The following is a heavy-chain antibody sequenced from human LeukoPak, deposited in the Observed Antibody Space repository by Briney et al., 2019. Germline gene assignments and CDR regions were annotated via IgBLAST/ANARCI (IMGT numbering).Heavy chain of an antibody. CDR3: ARESSTGYYYYMDV. Sequence: GGSLRLSCEASGFPFSDYYMSWIRKVRGKGLEWVPYISSSGSTIYYADSVKGRFTISRDNAKNSLYLKMNSLRAEDTAVYYCARESSTGYYYYMDVWGKGTTVTVSS. CDR2: ISSSGSTI. V-gene: IGHV3-11*01. D-gene: IGHD2-8*02. J-gene: IGHJ6*03. CDR1: GFPFSDYY.